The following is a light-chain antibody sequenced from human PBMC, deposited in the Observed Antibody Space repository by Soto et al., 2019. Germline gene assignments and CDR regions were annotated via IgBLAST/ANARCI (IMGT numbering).Light chain of an antibody. CDR3: LHYNSYSKT. V-gene: IGKV1-5*01. CDR2: DAS. CDR1: QSIHTW. Sequence: DIQMTQSPSTLSASVGDRVTITCRASQSIHTWLAWYQQKPGKAPELLIFDASALESGVPSRFSGSGSGTEFTLTISSLQPDDSATFYCLHYNSYSKTFGQGTKVEIK. J-gene: IGKJ1*01.